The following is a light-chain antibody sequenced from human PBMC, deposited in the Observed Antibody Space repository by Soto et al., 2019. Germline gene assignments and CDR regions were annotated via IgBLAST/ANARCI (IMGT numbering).Light chain of an antibody. CDR2: AAS. J-gene: IGKJ1*01. CDR3: QQFHSYPRT. CDR1: QGISTY. V-gene: IGKV1-17*01. Sequence: DIKMTLSPSSLSANVGDRVTITCRASQGISTYLNWYQQKPGKAPKLLIYAASSLQSGVPSRFSGSGSGTEFTLTITSLQPEDFATYCCQQFHSYPRTFGQGSKVDIK.